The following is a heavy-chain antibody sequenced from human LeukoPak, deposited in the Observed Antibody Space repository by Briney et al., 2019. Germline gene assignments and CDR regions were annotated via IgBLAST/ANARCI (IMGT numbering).Heavy chain of an antibody. D-gene: IGHD3-22*01. Sequence: GGSLRLSCVASGFAVGSNYMSWVRQAPGKGLEWVSGISGSGDNTYYADSVKGRFTISRDNSKNTLYVQVNSLGTEDTAAYYCAKGSYYDSSGSFYFDYWGQGTLVTVSS. J-gene: IGHJ4*02. CDR3: AKGSYYDSSGSFYFDY. V-gene: IGHV3-23*01. CDR2: ISGSGDNT. CDR1: GFAVGSNY.